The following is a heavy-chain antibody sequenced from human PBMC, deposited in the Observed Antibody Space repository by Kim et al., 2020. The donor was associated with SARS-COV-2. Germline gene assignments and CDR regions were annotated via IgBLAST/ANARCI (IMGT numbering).Heavy chain of an antibody. CDR2: IWYDGSNK. V-gene: IGHV3-33*01. Sequence: GGSLRLSCAASGLTFRSYGMHWVRQAPGKGLEWVAVIWYDGSNKYYADSVKGRFTISRDNSKNTLYLQMNSLRGEDTAVYYCARDRDPWGDDVFDIWGQGTMVTVSS. J-gene: IGHJ3*02. D-gene: IGHD3-16*01. CDR3: ARDRDPWGDDVFDI. CDR1: GLTFRSYG.